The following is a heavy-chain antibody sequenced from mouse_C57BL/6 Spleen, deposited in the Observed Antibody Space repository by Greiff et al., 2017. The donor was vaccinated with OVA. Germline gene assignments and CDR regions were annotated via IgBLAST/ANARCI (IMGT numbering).Heavy chain of an antibody. D-gene: IGHD2-5*01. V-gene: IGHV5-16*01. Sequence: EVKLVESEGGLVQPGSSMKLSCTASGFTFSDYYMAWVRQVPEKGLEWVANINYDGSSTYYLDSLKSRFIISRDNAKNILYLQMSSLKSEDTATYYCARAYYSNYFDYWGQGTTLTVSS. J-gene: IGHJ2*01. CDR2: INYDGSST. CDR1: GFTFSDYY. CDR3: ARAYYSNYFDY.